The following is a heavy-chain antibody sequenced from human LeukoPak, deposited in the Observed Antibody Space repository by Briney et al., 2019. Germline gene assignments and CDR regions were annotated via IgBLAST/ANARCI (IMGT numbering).Heavy chain of an antibody. D-gene: IGHD6-13*01. CDR2: INHSGST. Sequence: KTSETLSLTCAVYGGSFSGYYWSWIRQPPGKGLEWIGEINHSGSTNYNPSLKSRVTISVDTSKNQFSLKLSSVTAADTAVYYCARLDRYSSSWYGLYRSNYWYFDLWGRGTLVTVSS. J-gene: IGHJ2*01. CDR3: ARLDRYSSSWYGLYRSNYWYFDL. CDR1: GGSFSGYY. V-gene: IGHV4-34*01.